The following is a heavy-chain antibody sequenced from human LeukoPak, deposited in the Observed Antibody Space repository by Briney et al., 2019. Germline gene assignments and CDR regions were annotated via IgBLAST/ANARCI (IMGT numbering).Heavy chain of an antibody. CDR2: ISSSSTI. CDR1: GFTLSSYN. CDR3: ASAYAGRGDY. V-gene: IGHV3-69-1*01. Sequence: GGSLRLSCAASGFTLSSYNMNWVRQAPGKGLEWVSYISSSSTIYYADSVKGRFTISRDNAKNSLYLQMNSLRAEDTAVYYCASAYAGRGDYWGQGTLVTVSS. D-gene: IGHD3-16*01. J-gene: IGHJ4*02.